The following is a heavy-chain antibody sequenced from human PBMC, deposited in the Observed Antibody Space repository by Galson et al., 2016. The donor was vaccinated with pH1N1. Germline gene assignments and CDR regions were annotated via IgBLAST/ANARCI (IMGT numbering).Heavy chain of an antibody. D-gene: IGHD6-13*01. CDR1: GFTLSDYY. CDR3: AREWGIGAAGPLDP. V-gene: IGHV3-11*01. J-gene: IGHJ5*02. Sequence: SLRLSCAASGFTLSDYYMNWIRETPERGLEWLSSIGSSGNVAYADSVKGRFTISRDNAQNSLLLQMDSLRVDDTALYSRAREWGIGAAGPLDPWGQGALVIVSS. CDR2: IGSSGNV.